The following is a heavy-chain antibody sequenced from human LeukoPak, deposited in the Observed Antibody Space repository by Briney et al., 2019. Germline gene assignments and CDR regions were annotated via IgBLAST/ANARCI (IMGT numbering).Heavy chain of an antibody. J-gene: IGHJ4*02. CDR1: GGSISSYY. Sequence: SETLSLTCTVSGGSISSYYWSWIRQPAGKGLEWIGRIYTSGSTNYNPSLKSRVTMSVDTSKNQFSLKLSSVTAADTAVYYCARDLRRFSLCGPSFDYWGQGTLVTVSS. CDR3: ARDLRRFSLCGPSFDY. V-gene: IGHV4-4*07. D-gene: IGHD2-21*01. CDR2: IYTSGST.